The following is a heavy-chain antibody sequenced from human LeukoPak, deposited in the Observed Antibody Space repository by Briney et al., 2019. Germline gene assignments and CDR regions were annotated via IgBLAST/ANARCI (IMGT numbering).Heavy chain of an antibody. J-gene: IGHJ4*02. Sequence: GGSLRLSCAASGFTFSSYAMSWVRQAPGKGLEWVPAIGGSGGNTYYADSVKGRFTLSRDNSKNTLYLQMISLRAEDTATYFCAKDRGHSGSYGEFDYWGQGTLVTVSS. CDR2: IGGSGGNT. CDR3: AKDRGHSGSYGEFDY. V-gene: IGHV3-23*01. D-gene: IGHD5-18*01. CDR1: GFTFSSYA.